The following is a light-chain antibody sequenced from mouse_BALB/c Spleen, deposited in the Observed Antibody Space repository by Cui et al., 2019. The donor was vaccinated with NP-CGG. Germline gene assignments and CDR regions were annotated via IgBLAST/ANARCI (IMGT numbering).Light chain of an antibody. J-gene: IGLJ1*01. CDR2: GTN. CDR1: TGAVTTSNY. CDR3: ALWYSNHWV. Sequence: QAVVTQESALTTSPGETVTLTCRSNTGAVTTSNYANWVQEKPDHLFTGLIGGTNNRAPGIPARFSGSLIGDKAALTITGAQTEDEAIYFCALWYSNHWVFCGGTKLTVL. V-gene: IGLV1*01.